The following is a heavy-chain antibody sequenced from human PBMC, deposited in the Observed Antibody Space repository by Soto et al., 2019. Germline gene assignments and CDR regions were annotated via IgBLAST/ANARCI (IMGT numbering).Heavy chain of an antibody. J-gene: IGHJ3*02. CDR1: GYSISSSSW. CDR3: ARMGRSDEGFDI. Sequence: PSETLSLTCAVSGYSISSSSWWGWIRQPPGKGLEWIGYIYYSGSTYYNPSLKSRVTMSVDTSKNQFSLKLSSVTAVDTAVYYCARMGRSDEGFDIWGQGTMVTVSS. CDR2: IYYSGST. D-gene: IGHD3-10*01. V-gene: IGHV4-28*01.